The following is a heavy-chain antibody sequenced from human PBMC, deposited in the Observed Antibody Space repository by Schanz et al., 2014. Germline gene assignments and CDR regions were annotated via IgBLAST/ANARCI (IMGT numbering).Heavy chain of an antibody. D-gene: IGHD6-19*01. J-gene: IGHJ4*02. CDR1: GFTLSSYA. CDR2: LSGSGGST. CDR3: AIIGVMVAVAGTRADY. V-gene: IGHV3-23*04. Sequence: VQLVESGGGVVQPGRSLRLSCAAYGFTLSSYAMHWVRQAPGKGLEWVSALSGSGGSTYYADSVKGRFTISRDNAKNSLLLQMNRLRAEDTALYYCAIIGVMVAVAGTRADYWGQGTLVTVSS.